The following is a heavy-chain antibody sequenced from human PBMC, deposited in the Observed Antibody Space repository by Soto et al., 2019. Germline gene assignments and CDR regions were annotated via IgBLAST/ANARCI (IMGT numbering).Heavy chain of an antibody. D-gene: IGHD5-18*01. CDR3: ARGWSFSYGSYNV. J-gene: IGHJ4*02. CDR1: GGSFSGYY. CDR2: INHSGST. Sequence: PSETLSLTCAVYGGSFSGYYWSWIRQPPGKGLEWIGEINHSGSTNYNPSLKSRVTISVDTSKNQFSLKLSSVTAADTAVYYCARGWSFSYGSYNVWGQGTLVTVSS. V-gene: IGHV4-34*01.